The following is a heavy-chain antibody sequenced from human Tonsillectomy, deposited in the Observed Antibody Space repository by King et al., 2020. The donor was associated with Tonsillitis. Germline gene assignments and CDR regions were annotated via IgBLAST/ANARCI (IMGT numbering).Heavy chain of an antibody. V-gene: IGHV4-31*03. Sequence: VQLQESGPGLVRPSQTLSLICSVSGDSLTSGGYFWSWIRQHPDKGLEWIGSIYHSGPTYHTPSLRSRLFMSVDTSKNQFSLRLTSVTAADTAVYYGARNRDYGDYVDFWGQGALVAVSS. CDR2: IYHSGPT. D-gene: IGHD4-17*01. CDR1: GDSLTSGGYF. CDR3: ARNRDYGDYVDF. J-gene: IGHJ4*02.